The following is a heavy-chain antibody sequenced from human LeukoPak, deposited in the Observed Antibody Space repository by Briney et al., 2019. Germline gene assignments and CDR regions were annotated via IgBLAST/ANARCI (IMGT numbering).Heavy chain of an antibody. CDR1: GLTFSSYA. Sequence: GGSLRLSCAASGLTFSSYAMTWVRQAPGKGLEWVSGISTAGTNTYYADSVKGRFTISRDNSKNTLYLQLNSLRAEDTAIYYCAKASPGGTRYGMDVWGQGTTVAVSS. D-gene: IGHD1-1*01. CDR2: ISTAGTNT. V-gene: IGHV3-23*01. J-gene: IGHJ6*02. CDR3: AKASPGGTRYGMDV.